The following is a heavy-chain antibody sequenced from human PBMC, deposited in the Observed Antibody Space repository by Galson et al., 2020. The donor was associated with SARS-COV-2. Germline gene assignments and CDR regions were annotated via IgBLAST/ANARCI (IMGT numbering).Heavy chain of an antibody. J-gene: IGHJ4*02. Sequence: ASETLSLTSTVSGGSMSSSRYHWTWIRQPPGKGLEWIGSSHYSGRTYYNPSLKSRVTVSVDTSKNQFSLKVSSVTAADTAVYYCASPRQAVLDYWGQGTLVTVSS. CDR1: GGSMSSSRYH. CDR3: ASPRQAVLDY. CDR2: SHYSGRT. V-gene: IGHV4-39*07.